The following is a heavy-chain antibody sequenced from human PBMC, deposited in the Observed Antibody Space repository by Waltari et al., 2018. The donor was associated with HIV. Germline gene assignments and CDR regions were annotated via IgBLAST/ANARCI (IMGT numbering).Heavy chain of an antibody. J-gene: IGHJ4*02. V-gene: IGHV3-48*03. D-gene: IGHD3-10*01. CDR3: SGKLRYSPAYYSS. CDR2: SGRRVDTI. CDR1: GFNLISFK. Sequence: EVQLVESGGGLVQPGGSLRLSCSPSGFNLISFKFNWVRQAPGKGVVWVSFSGRRVDTIQYAASVRGRFTIARYRADNSVHLQINNLRAEDTAVYYCSGKLRYSPAYYSSWGQGTQVTVSS.